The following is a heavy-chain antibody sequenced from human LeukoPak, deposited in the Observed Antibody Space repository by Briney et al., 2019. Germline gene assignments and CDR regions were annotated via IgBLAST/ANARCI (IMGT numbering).Heavy chain of an antibody. D-gene: IGHD3-10*01. CDR2: INPNSGGT. CDR1: GYTFTGYY. J-gene: IGHJ4*02. Sequence: ASVKVSCKASGYTFTGYYMHWVRQAPGQGLEWMGWINPNSGGTNYAQKFQGRVTMTRDASISTAYMELSRLRSDDTAVYYCARGFYYGSGSYVDYWGQGTLVTLSS. CDR3: ARGFYYGSGSYVDY. V-gene: IGHV1-2*02.